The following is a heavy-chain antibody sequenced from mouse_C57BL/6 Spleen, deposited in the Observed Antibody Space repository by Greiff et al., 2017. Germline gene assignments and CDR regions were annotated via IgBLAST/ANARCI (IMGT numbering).Heavy chain of an antibody. CDR3: ARGGVSGYDGYYAMDY. V-gene: IGHV1-18*01. J-gene: IGHJ4*01. Sequence: EVQLQPSGPELVKPGASVKIPCKASGYTFTDYNMDWVKQSHGKSLEWIGDINPNNGGTIYNQKFKGKATLTVDKSSSTAYMALRSLTSEDTAVYYCARGGVSGYDGYYAMDYWGQGTSVTVSS. CDR2: INPNNGGT. CDR1: GYTFTDYN. D-gene: IGHD2-2*01.